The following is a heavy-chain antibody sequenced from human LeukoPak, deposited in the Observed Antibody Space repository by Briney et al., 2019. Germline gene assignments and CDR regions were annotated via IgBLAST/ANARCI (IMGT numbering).Heavy chain of an antibody. V-gene: IGHV3-23*01. CDR1: GFTFSSYG. CDR3: AKITMVRGPVGYFDY. J-gene: IGHJ4*02. CDR2: ISGSGGST. Sequence: PGGSLRLSCAASGFTFSSYGMSCVRQAPGKGLEWVSGISGSGGSTYYADSVKGRFTISRDNSKNTLYLQMNSLRAEDTAVYYCAKITMVRGPVGYFDYWGQGTLVTVSS. D-gene: IGHD3-10*01.